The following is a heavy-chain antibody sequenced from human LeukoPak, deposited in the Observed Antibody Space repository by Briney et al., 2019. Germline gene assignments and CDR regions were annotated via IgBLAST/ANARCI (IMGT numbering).Heavy chain of an antibody. CDR1: GFTFSSYA. D-gene: IGHD2-15*01. CDR2: ISSKGSST. V-gene: IGHV3-64D*09. J-gene: IGHJ3*02. CDR3: LGYCSGGNCNGI. Sequence: PGGSLRLSCAGSGFTFSSYAMHWVRQAPGKGLEYVSAISSKGSSTYYADSGKGRFTISRDNSKNKLYLQMSSLRAEDTAVYYCLGYCSGGNCNGIWGQGTMVIVSS.